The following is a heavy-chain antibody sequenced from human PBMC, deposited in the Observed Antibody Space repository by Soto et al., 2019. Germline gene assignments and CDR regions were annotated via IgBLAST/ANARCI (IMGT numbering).Heavy chain of an antibody. CDR2: ISWNSGII. D-gene: IGHD6-19*01. J-gene: IGHJ4*02. Sequence: LRLSCAASGFSFDDYAMHWVRQAPGKGLEWVSGISWNSGIIDYADSVKGRFTISRDNAKNSLYLQMNSLRAEDTALYYCAKETSGIPVAGLNYWGQGTLVTVSS. CDR3: AKETSGIPVAGLNY. V-gene: IGHV3-9*01. CDR1: GFSFDDYA.